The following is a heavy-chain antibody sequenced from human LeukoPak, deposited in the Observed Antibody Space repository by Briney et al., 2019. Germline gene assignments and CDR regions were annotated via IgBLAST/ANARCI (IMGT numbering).Heavy chain of an antibody. Sequence: PGGSLRLSCAASGFTFSSYWMSWVRQAPGKGLEWVANIKQDGSEKYYVDSVKGRFTISRDNSKNTLYLQMNSLRAEDTAIYYCAKTHSGSYHAFDIWGQGTMVTVSS. CDR2: IKQDGSEK. CDR1: GFTFSSYW. J-gene: IGHJ3*02. V-gene: IGHV3-7*03. CDR3: AKTHSGSYHAFDI. D-gene: IGHD1-26*01.